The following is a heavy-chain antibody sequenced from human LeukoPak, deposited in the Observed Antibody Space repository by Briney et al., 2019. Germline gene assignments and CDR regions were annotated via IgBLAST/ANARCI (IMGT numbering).Heavy chain of an antibody. V-gene: IGHV3-33*01. CDR1: GFTFSGYG. CDR2: IWFDGSNQ. J-gene: IGHJ4*02. D-gene: IGHD1/OR15-1a*01. CDR3: ARGTDFPEY. Sequence: GGSLILSCVVSGFTFSGYGMHWVRQAPGKGLECVALIWFDGSNQYYADSVKGRFTISRDNSKNTLYLQMNSLRVEDTAVYYCARGTDFPEYWGQGALVTVSS.